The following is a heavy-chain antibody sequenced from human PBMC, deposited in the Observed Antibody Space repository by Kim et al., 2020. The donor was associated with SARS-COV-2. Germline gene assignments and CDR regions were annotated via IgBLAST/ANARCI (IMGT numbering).Heavy chain of an antibody. D-gene: IGHD2-2*01. Sequence: ASVKVSCKASGYTFTSYDINWVRQATGQGLEWVGWMSTVTGNTEVAQNFQGRVTMTRDTSRSTAYMDLSSLTSDDTAAYYCARGEGRPYCDDARCFLAGSIDYWGQGTLVTVSS. CDR1: GYTFTSYD. J-gene: IGHJ4*02. CDR2: MSTVTGNT. V-gene: IGHV1-8*01. CDR3: ARGEGRPYCDDARCFLAGSIDY.